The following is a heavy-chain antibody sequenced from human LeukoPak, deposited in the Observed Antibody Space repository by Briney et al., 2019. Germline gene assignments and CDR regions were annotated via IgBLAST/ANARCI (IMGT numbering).Heavy chain of an antibody. CDR1: GFTFDDYA. CDR2: IYYSGST. CDR3: VRASVHSGGAFDI. D-gene: IGHD2-15*01. V-gene: IGHV4-59*01. J-gene: IGHJ3*02. Sequence: GSLRLSCAASGFTFDDYAMHWIRQPPGKGLEWIGYIYYSGSTNYNPSLKSRVTISVDTSKNQFSLKLSSVTAADTAVYYCVRASVHSGGAFDIWGQGTVVTVSS.